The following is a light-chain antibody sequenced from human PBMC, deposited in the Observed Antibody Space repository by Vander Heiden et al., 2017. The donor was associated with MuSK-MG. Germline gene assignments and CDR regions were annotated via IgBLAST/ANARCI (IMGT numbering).Light chain of an antibody. V-gene: IGKV1-5*01. J-gene: IGKJ2*01. CDR2: DAS. CDR3: QEHHSYPYT. Sequence: DIQMTQSPSTLPASVGDRVTLTCRASQSIGSLVAWYQQRPGKATNLLIYDASSLEPGVSSRFSGSGSGTDFTLTINGLLPDDFATYVCQEHHSYPYTFGQGTKVEL. CDR1: QSIGSL.